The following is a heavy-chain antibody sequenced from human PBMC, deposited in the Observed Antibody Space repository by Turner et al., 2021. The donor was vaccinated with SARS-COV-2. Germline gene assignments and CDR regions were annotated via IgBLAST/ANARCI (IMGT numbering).Heavy chain of an antibody. CDR1: GGSISSKS. CDR3: ARHQGSTSGYDHGMNV. V-gene: IGHV4-59*08. D-gene: IGHD1-1*01. Sequence: QVQLQESGPGLVRPSDTLSLTCTVSGGSISSKSWSWIRQSPGRVLEWIGYFYKIGSIDYNPTLRSRVTISVDTSKNQLSLNLISMTAADTAVYYCARHQGSTSGYDHGMNVWGQGTAVIVSS. J-gene: IGHJ6*02. CDR2: FYKIGSI.